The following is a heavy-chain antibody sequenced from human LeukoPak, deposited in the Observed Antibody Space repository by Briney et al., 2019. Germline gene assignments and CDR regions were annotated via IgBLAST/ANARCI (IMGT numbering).Heavy chain of an antibody. CDR3: ARVSSSWPHYYFDY. V-gene: IGHV4-39*07. CDR2: IYFSGNT. CDR1: GGSISSSSYY. D-gene: IGHD6-13*01. J-gene: IGHJ4*02. Sequence: PSETLSLTCTVSGGSISSSSYYWAWLRQPPGKGPEWIGNIYFSGNTYYNPSLQSRVTMSVDTSKNQFSLKLNSVTAADTAVYYCARVSSSWPHYYFDYWGQGTRVTASS.